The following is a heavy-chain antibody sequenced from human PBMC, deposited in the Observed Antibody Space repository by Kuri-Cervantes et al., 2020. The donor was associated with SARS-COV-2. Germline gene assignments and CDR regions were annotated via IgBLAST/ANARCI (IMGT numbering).Heavy chain of an antibody. D-gene: IGHD3-3*01. CDR3: ASQKYYDFWSGYHPHFDY. J-gene: IGHJ4*02. CDR2: ISNSSSYI. Sequence: GGSLRLSCAASGFTFSSYAMSWVRQAPGKGLEWVSAISNSSSYIYYADSVKGRFTISRDNAKNSLYLQMNSLRAEDTAVYYCASQKYYDFWSGYHPHFDYWGQGTLVTVSS. CDR1: GFTFSSYA. V-gene: IGHV3-21*01.